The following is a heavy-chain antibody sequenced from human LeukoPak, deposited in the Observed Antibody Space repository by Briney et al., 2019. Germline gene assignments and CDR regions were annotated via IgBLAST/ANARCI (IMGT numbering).Heavy chain of an antibody. V-gene: IGHV1-18*01. Sequence: ASVKVSCKASGYTFTSYGISWVRQAPGQGLEWMGWISAYNGNTNYAQKLQGRVTMTTDTSTSTAYMELRSLRSDDTAVYYCARVYVVTTRIKWFDPWGQGTLVTVSS. J-gene: IGHJ5*02. CDR1: GYTFTSYG. CDR3: ARVYVVTTRIKWFDP. D-gene: IGHD4-11*01. CDR2: ISAYNGNT.